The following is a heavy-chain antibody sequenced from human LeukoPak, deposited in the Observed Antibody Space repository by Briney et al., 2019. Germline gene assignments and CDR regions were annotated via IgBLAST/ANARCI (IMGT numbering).Heavy chain of an antibody. CDR1: GYRFTNYW. CDR3: ARSPRDGYHDAFDI. D-gene: IGHD5-24*01. V-gene: IGHV5-51*01. Sequence: GESLKISCKGSGYRFTNYWITWVRQMPGKGLEWMGIIYPADSDTKYSPSFQGQVTISADKSITTAYLLWSSLKASDTAMYYCARSPRDGYHDAFDIWGQGTMVTVSS. CDR2: IYPADSDT. J-gene: IGHJ3*02.